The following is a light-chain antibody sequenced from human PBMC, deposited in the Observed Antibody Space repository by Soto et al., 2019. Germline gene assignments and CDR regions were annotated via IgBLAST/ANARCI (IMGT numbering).Light chain of an antibody. Sequence: QSVLTQSSSASASLGSSVKLTCTLSSGHSSYIIAWHQQQPGKAPRYLMKLEGSGSYNKGSGVPDRFSGSSSGADRYLTISNLQFEDEADYYCETWDSKVFSGGTKLTVL. V-gene: IGLV4-60*02. CDR1: SGHSSYI. CDR3: ETWDSKV. J-gene: IGLJ3*02. CDR2: LEGSGSY.